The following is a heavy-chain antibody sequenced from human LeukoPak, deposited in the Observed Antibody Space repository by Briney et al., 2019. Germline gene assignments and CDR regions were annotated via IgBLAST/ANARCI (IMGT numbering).Heavy chain of an antibody. CDR3: ARAPTVTTAPRYYYGMDV. CDR2: TYYRSKWYN. CDR1: GDSVSSNSAA. J-gene: IGHJ6*02. D-gene: IGHD4-17*01. V-gene: IGHV6-1*01. Sequence: SQTLSLTCAISGDSVSSNSAAWNWISQSPSRGLEWLGRTYYRSKWYNDYAVSVKSRITINPDTSKNQFSLQLNSVTPEDTAVYYCARAPTVTTAPRYYYGMDVWGQGTTVTVSS.